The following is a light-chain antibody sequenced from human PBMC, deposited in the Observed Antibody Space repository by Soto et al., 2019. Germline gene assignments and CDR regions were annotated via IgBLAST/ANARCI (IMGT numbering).Light chain of an antibody. Sequence: AIQLTQSPSSLSASVGDRVTITCRASQGISSALAWYQQKPGKAPKLLIYDASSLESEVPSRFSGSGSGTDFTLTISSLQPEDFATYYCQQFNSYPQTFGPGTKVDIK. CDR1: QGISSA. J-gene: IGKJ3*01. V-gene: IGKV1-13*02. CDR2: DAS. CDR3: QQFNSYPQT.